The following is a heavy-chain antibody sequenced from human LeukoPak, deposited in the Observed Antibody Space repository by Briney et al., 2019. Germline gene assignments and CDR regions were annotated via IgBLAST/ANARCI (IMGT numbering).Heavy chain of an antibody. D-gene: IGHD6-13*01. CDR2: INPNSGGT. V-gene: IGHV1-2*02. Sequence: GASVKVSCKASGYTFTGYYMHWVRQAPGQGLEWMGWINPNSGGTNYAQKFRGRVTITADKSTRTAYMELSSLRSEDTAVYYCARDLGAAATRDFDYWGQGTLVTVSS. J-gene: IGHJ4*02. CDR3: ARDLGAAATRDFDY. CDR1: GYTFTGYY.